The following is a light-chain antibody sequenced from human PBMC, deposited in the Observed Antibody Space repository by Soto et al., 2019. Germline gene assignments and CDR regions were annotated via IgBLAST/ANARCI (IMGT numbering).Light chain of an antibody. J-gene: IGLJ2*01. Sequence: QSVLTQPASVSGSPGQSITISCTGTSSDVGGYNFVSWYQHHPGKAPKLMIYEVSKRPSVVSNRFSGSKSGNTASLTISGLQAEDEADYYCSSYTSSSTVVFGGGTKLTVL. CDR1: SSDVGGYNF. CDR2: EVS. CDR3: SSYTSSSTVV. V-gene: IGLV2-14*01.